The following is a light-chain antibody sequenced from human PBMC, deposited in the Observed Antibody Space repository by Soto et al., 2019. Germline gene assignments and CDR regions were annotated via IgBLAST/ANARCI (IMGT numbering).Light chain of an antibody. CDR1: SGHSSYA. V-gene: IGLV4-69*01. Sequence: QPVLTQSPSASASLGASVKLTCTLSSGHSSYAIAWHQLQPEKGPRYLMKFDSDGTHTKGDGIPDRFSGSSSGAERYLTISSLQSEDEAEYYCQTWDTGTVVFGGGTQLTVL. CDR2: FDSDGTH. CDR3: QTWDTGTVV. J-gene: IGLJ2*01.